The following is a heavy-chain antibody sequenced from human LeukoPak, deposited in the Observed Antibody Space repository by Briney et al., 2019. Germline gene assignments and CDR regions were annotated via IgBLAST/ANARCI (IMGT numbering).Heavy chain of an antibody. CDR1: GGSFSGYY. J-gene: IGHJ4*02. V-gene: IGHV4-34*01. CDR2: INHSGST. D-gene: IGHD6-13*01. CDR3: ARGFAGMSLDY. Sequence: SETLSLTCAVYGGSFSGYYWSWIRQPPGKGLEWIGEINHSGSTNYNPSLKSRVTISVDTSKNQFSLKLSSVTAADTAVYYCARGFAGMSLDYWGQGTLVTVSS.